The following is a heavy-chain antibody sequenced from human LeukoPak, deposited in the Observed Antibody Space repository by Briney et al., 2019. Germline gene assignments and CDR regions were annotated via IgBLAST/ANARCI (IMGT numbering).Heavy chain of an antibody. CDR2: ISSSSSYI. CDR1: GFTFTNYA. CDR3: ARDPCGGDCYFDY. Sequence: KPGGSLRLSCAASGFTFTNYAVSWVRQAPGKGLEWVSSISSSSSYIYYADSVKGRFTISRDNAKNSLYLQMNSLRAEDTAVYYCARDPCGGDCYFDYWGQGTLVTVSS. V-gene: IGHV3-21*01. J-gene: IGHJ4*02. D-gene: IGHD2-21*02.